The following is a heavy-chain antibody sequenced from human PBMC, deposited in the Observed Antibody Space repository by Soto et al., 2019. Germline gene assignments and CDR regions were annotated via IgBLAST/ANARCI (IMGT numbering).Heavy chain of an antibody. D-gene: IGHD3-22*01. CDR1: GYSFTSYW. CDR2: IYPGDSDT. CDR3: ARGHDSSGYYRGAFDI. V-gene: IGHV5-51*01. Sequence: PGESLKISCKGSGYSFTSYWIGWVRQMPGKGLEWMGIIYPGDSDTRHSPSFQGQVTISADKSISTAYLQWSSLKASDTAMYYCARGHDSSGYYRGAFDIWGQGTMVTVSS. J-gene: IGHJ3*02.